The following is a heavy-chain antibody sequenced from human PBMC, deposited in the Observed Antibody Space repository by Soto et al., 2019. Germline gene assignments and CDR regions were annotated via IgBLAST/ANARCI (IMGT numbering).Heavy chain of an antibody. CDR2: IWYDGSNK. CDR3: ARGFLEWLEMQYYFDY. J-gene: IGHJ4*02. CDR1: GFTFSSYG. V-gene: IGHV3-33*01. D-gene: IGHD3-3*01. Sequence: QVPLVESGGGVVQPGRSLRLSCAASGFTFSSYGMHWVRQAPGKGLEWVAVIWYDGSNKYYADSVKGRFTISRDNSKNTLYLQMHSLRAEDTAVYYCARGFLEWLEMQYYFDYWGQGTLVTVSS.